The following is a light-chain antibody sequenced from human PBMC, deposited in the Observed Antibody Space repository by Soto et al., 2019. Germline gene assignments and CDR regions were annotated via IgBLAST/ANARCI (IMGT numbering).Light chain of an antibody. CDR1: SGHSSYI. CDR2: LEGSGSY. Sequence: QSALTQSSSASASLGSSVKLTCTLSSGHSSYIIAWHQQQPGKAPRYLMKLEGSGSYNKGSGVPNRFSGSSSGADRYLTISDLQFEDEADYYCETWDSNTRVFGGGTKLTVL. CDR3: ETWDSNTRV. J-gene: IGLJ3*02. V-gene: IGLV4-60*02.